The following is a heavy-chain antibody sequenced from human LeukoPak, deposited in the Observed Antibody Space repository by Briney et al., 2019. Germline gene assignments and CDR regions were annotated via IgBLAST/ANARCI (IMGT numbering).Heavy chain of an antibody. V-gene: IGHV4-59*01. CDR2: IYYSGST. CDR1: GGSISSYY. D-gene: IGHD3-16*01. CDR3: ARAGWGGYYFDY. Sequence: SETLSLTCTVSGGSISSYYWSWLRQPPGKGLEWIGYIYYSGSTNYNPSLKSRVTISVDTSKNQFSLKMSSVTAADTAVYYCARAGWGGYYFDYWGQGTLVTVSS. J-gene: IGHJ4*02.